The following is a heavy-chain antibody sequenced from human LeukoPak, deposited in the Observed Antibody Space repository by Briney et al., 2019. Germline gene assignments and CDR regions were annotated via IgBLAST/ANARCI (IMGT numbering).Heavy chain of an antibody. D-gene: IGHD3-10*01. CDR2: IYSGGST. CDR3: ASGSGSYRTPYYYMDV. J-gene: IGHJ6*03. CDR1: GFTVSSNY. V-gene: IGHV3-53*01. Sequence: GGSLRLSCVASGFTVSSNYMSWVRQAPGKGLEPVSVIYSGGSTYYADSVKGRFTISRDNSKNTLYLQMNSLRAEDTAVYYCASGSGSYRTPYYYMDVWGTGTTVTVSS.